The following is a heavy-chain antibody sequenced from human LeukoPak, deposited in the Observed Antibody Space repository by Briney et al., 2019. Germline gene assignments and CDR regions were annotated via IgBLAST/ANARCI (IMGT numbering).Heavy chain of an antibody. D-gene: IGHD6-19*01. J-gene: IGHJ4*02. CDR2: ISNGGST. CDR1: GGSISSDY. V-gene: IGHV4-59*01. CDR3: ARYYNRGWYGFDY. Sequence: KSSETLSLTCTVSGGSISSDYWTWIRQPPGKGLEWIGYISNGGSTNYDPSHLSRATISVDMSKNQVSLKLNSVTAADTAVYYCARYYNRGWYGFDYWGQGALVTVSS.